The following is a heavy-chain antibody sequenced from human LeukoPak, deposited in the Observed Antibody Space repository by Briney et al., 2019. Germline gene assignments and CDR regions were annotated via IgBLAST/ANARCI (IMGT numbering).Heavy chain of an antibody. CDR1: GFTFSSYS. Sequence: PGGSLRLSCAASGFTFSSYSMNWVRQAPGKGLEWVSYISSSSSTIYYADSVKGRFTISRDNAKNSLYLQMNSLRAEDTAVYYCAREPGEGLWGYDLLNYYYYGMDVWGQGTTVTVSS. CDR3: AREPGEGLWGYDLLNYYYYGMDV. V-gene: IGHV3-48*04. D-gene: IGHD5-12*01. CDR2: ISSSSSTI. J-gene: IGHJ6*02.